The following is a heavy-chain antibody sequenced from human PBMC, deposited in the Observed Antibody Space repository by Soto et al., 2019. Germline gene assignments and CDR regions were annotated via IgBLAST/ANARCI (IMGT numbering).Heavy chain of an antibody. D-gene: IGHD3-10*01. Sequence: SGPTLVKPTQTLTLTCTFSGFSLSTSGVGVGWIRQPPGKALEWLALIYWDDDKRYSPSLKSRLTITKDTSKNQVVLTMTNMDPVDTATYYCAHILWFGMKWDNWFDPWGQGTLVTVSS. CDR1: GFSLSTSGVG. CDR2: IYWDDDK. V-gene: IGHV2-5*02. J-gene: IGHJ5*02. CDR3: AHILWFGMKWDNWFDP.